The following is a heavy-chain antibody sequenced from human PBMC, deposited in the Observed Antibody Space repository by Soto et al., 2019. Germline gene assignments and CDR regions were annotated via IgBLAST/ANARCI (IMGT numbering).Heavy chain of an antibody. Sequence: TLSLTCTVSGGSISSYYWSWIRQPPGKGLEWIGYIYHSGSTNYNPSLKSRVTISVDTSKNQFSLKLSSVTAADTAVYYCARDGVSSSFDYWGQGTLVTVSS. CDR3: ARDGVSSSFDY. CDR2: IYHSGST. J-gene: IGHJ4*02. D-gene: IGHD6-6*01. CDR1: GGSISSYY. V-gene: IGHV4-59*01.